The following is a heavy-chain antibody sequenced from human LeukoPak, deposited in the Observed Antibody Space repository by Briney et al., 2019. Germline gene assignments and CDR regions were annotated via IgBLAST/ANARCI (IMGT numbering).Heavy chain of an antibody. V-gene: IGHV1-18*01. CDR1: GYTFTSYG. Sequence: ASVKVSCKASGYTFTSYGISLVRQAPGQGLEWMGWISAYNGNTNYAQKLQGRVTMTTDTSTSTAYMELRSLRSDDTAVYYCARTVLRFLEWLSHFDYWGQGTLVTVSS. J-gene: IGHJ4*02. D-gene: IGHD3-3*01. CDR2: ISAYNGNT. CDR3: ARTVLRFLEWLSHFDY.